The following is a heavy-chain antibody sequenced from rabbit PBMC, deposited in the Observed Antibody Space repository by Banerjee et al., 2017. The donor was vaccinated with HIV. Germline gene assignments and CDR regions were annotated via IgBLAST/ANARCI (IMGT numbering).Heavy chain of an antibody. V-gene: IGHV1S43*01. CDR2: IYTSTANT. CDR3: ARDLAGVIGWNFNL. J-gene: IGHJ4*01. Sequence: QEQLEESGGGLVQPEGSLTLTCTASGFSFSSGYYMCWVRQAPGKGLELIACIYTSTANTWYASWVNGRFTISKSTSLSTVDLRMTSLTAADTATYFCARDLAGVIGWNFNLWGPGTLVTVS. CDR1: GFSFSSGYY. D-gene: IGHD4-1*01.